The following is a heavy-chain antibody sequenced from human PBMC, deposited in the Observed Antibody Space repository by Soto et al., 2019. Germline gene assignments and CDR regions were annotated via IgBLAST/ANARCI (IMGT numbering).Heavy chain of an antibody. Sequence: QLQLQESGSGLVKPSQTLSLTCAVSGGSISSGGYSWSWIRQPPGKGLEWIGYIYHSGSTYYNPSLKSRGTISVDRSKNQFSLKLSSVTAADTAVYYCARGVLTGTRYYFDYWGQGTLVTVSS. CDR1: GGSISSGGYS. CDR3: ARGVLTGTRYYFDY. D-gene: IGHD1-7*01. V-gene: IGHV4-30-2*01. J-gene: IGHJ4*02. CDR2: IYHSGST.